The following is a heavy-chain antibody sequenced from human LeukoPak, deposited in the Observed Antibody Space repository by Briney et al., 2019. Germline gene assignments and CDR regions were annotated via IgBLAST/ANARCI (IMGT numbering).Heavy chain of an antibody. V-gene: IGHV1-69*05. CDR3: GRSGVVNDQYYFDY. D-gene: IGHD3-22*01. CDR2: ITPIFGTA. J-gene: IGHJ4*02. CDR1: GGTFSSYA. Sequence: GASVKVSCKASGGTFSSYAISWVRQAPGQGLEWMGGITPIFGTANYAQKFQGRVTITTDESTSTAYMELSSLRSEDTAVYYCGRSGVVNDQYYFDYWGQGTLVTVSS.